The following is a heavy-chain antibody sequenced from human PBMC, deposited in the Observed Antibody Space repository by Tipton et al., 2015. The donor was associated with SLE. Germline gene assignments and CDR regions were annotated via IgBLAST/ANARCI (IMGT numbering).Heavy chain of an antibody. J-gene: IGHJ4*02. D-gene: IGHD4/OR15-4a*01. Sequence: SLRLSCVASGLIFSTFGMRWVRQSPGKGLECVSAITASGESTDYADSVQGRFTISRDDSKNTLYLQMNSLRTEDTAVYYCAKGGADFDSWGQGTLVTVSS. CDR2: ITASGEST. CDR3: AKGGADFDS. CDR1: GLIFSTFG. V-gene: IGHV3-23*01.